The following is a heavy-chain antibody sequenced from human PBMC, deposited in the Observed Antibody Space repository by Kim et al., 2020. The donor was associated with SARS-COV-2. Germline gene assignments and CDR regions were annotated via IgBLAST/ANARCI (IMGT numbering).Heavy chain of an antibody. J-gene: IGHJ2*01. CDR3: ARDPEGYASGSRYFDL. CDR1: GGSISSSSW. CDR2: VYHSGST. Sequence: SETLSLTCAVSGGSISSSSWWSWVRQPPGKGLEWIGEVYHSGSTNYNPALKSQVTISVDKSKNQFSLRLTSVTAADTALYYCARDPEGYASGSRYFDLWG. V-gene: IGHV4-4*02. D-gene: IGHD6-19*01.